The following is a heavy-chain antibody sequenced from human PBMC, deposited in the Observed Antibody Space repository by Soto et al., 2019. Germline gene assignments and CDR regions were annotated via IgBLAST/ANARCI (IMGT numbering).Heavy chain of an antibody. CDR1: GGSVRSCSYN. CDR3: ARLPGYCSGDRCRIVH. CDR2: IYYSGRT. J-gene: IGHJ4*01. Sequence: PSETLSLTRISSGGSVRSCSYNWSSTRHTPGKGLEWIGYIYYSGRTNYNPSLKSRVTISLDTSKNQFSLNLSSVTAADTAMYFCARLPGYCSGDRCRIVHWGTGTLVTV. V-gene: IGHV4-61*01. D-gene: IGHD2-15*01.